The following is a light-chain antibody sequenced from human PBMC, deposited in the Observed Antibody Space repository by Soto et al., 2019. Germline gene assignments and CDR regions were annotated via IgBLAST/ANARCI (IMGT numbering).Light chain of an antibody. CDR1: QSVSSN. CDR3: QQYSTSRT. J-gene: IGKJ1*01. Sequence: EIVLTQSPATLSLSPGERATLSCRASQSVSSNLAWYQQKPGLAPRLLIYDASIRATGIPDRFSGSGSGADFTLTISRLEPEDFALYYCQQYSTSRTFGQGTKVDIK. CDR2: DAS. V-gene: IGKV3D-20*01.